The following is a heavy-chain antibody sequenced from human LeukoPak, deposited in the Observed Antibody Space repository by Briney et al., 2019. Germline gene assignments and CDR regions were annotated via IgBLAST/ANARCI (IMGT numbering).Heavy chain of an antibody. Sequence: SETLSLTCTVSGGSISSYYWSWIRQPPGKGLEWIGYIYYSGSTNYNPSLKSRVTISVDTSKNQFSLKLSSVTAADTAVYYCARTGYCSSTSCLPFQHWGQGTLVTVSS. CDR1: GGSISSYY. CDR2: IYYSGST. V-gene: IGHV4-59*01. CDR3: ARTGYCSSTSCLPFQH. J-gene: IGHJ1*01. D-gene: IGHD2-2*01.